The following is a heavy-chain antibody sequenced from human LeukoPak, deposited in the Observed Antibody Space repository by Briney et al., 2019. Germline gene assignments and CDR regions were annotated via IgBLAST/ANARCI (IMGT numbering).Heavy chain of an antibody. CDR2: ISSSSSTI. D-gene: IGHD2-2*01. V-gene: IGHV3-48*01. J-gene: IGHJ6*03. Sequence: GGSLRLSCAASGFTFSSYSMNWVRQAPGKGLEWVSYISSSSSTIYYADSVKGRFTISRDNAKNSLYLQMNSLRAEDTAVYYCARGHCSSTSCYGGHYYYYYMDVWGKGTTVTVSS. CDR1: GFTFSSYS. CDR3: ARGHCSSTSCYGGHYYYYYMDV.